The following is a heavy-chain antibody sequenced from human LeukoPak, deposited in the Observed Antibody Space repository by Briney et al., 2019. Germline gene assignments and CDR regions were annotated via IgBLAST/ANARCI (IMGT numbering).Heavy chain of an antibody. Sequence: SETLSLTCTVSGGSVNSSTNYWDWVRQPPGEGLEWIASFYYSGSTYYNPSLKSRVTISVDASKNHFSLKLSSVTAADTAVYYCAKHSRSGDSGYGNAFDIWGQGTMVTVSS. J-gene: IGHJ3*02. V-gene: IGHV4-39*01. CDR3: AKHSRSGDSGYGNAFDI. D-gene: IGHD5-12*01. CDR1: GGSVNSSTNY. CDR2: FYYSGST.